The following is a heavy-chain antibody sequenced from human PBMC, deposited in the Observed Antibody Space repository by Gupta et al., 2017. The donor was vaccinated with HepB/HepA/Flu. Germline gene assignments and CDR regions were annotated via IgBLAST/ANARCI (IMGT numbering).Heavy chain of an antibody. CDR2: ISWNSGSI. Sequence: EVQLVESGGGLVQPGRSLRLSCAASGFTFDDYAMHWVRQAPGKGLEWVAGISWNSGSIGYADSVKGRVTISRDNAKNSLYRQMNSLRAEETALYYCAKDMGTMRCWAWYYGMDVWGQGTTVTVSS. CDR3: AKDMGTMRCWAWYYGMDV. CDR1: GFTFDDYA. J-gene: IGHJ6*02. D-gene: IGHD3-10*02. V-gene: IGHV3-9*01.